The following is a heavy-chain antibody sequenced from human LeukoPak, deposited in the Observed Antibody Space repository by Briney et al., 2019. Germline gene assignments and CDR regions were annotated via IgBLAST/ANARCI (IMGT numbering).Heavy chain of an antibody. V-gene: IGHV1-24*01. Sequence: ASVKVSCTVSGYTLTELSMHWVRQAPGKGLEWMGGFDPEDGETIYAQKFQGRVTMTEDTSTDTAYMELSSLRSEDTAVYYCATESPDHNDSSGYYYGYWGQGTLVTVSS. CDR2: FDPEDGET. CDR3: ATESPDHNDSSGYYYGY. D-gene: IGHD3-22*01. CDR1: GYTLTELS. J-gene: IGHJ4*02.